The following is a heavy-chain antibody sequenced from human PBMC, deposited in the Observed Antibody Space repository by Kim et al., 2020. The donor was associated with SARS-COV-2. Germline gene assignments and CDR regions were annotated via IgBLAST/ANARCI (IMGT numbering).Heavy chain of an antibody. J-gene: IGHJ4*02. CDR1: GYMFTSYG. V-gene: IGHV1-18*04. D-gene: IGHD4-17*01. CDR2: ISARDGNT. CDR3: ARGAYGDVSFDY. Sequence: ASVKVSCKACGYMFTSYGFSWVRQAPGQGLEWLGWISARDGNTKYGQKVQGRVIMTTDTSTNTAYMELWSLRSDDTAMYYCARGAYGDVSFDYWGQKSLVTYSS.